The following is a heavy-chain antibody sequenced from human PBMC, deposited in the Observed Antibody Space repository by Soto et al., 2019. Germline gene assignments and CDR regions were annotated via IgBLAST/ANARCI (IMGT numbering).Heavy chain of an antibody. CDR2: INRNSSTM. Sequence: PGGSLWLSCAASGFTFSSYSMKWVRQAPGKGLECFSYINRNSSTMFYTSSVNFRFTITRHKAKNSLDLQMSNLANEDSALDYCSRNLLNPWGQGTLVTVSS. D-gene: IGHD3-9*01. CDR1: GFTFSSYS. V-gene: IGHV3-48*02. J-gene: IGHJ5*02. CDR3: SRNLLNP.